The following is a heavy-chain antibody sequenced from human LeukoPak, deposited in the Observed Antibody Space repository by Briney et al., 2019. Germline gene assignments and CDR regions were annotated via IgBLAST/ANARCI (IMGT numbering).Heavy chain of an antibody. J-gene: IGHJ4*02. CDR2: IDHNEYT. V-gene: IGHV4-34*01. D-gene: IGHD3-10*01. Sequence: PSETLSLTCAVYGGSFSNYYWSWIRQPPGKGLEWIGEIDHNEYTNYNPSLKSRVTISLDTSKNQFSLTLSSVTAADTAVYYCARRRVRGHFDYWGQGTLVTVSS. CDR3: ARRRVRGHFDY. CDR1: GGSFSNYY.